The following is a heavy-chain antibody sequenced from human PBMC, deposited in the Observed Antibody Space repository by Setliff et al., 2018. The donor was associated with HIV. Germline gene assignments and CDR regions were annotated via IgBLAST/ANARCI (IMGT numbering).Heavy chain of an antibody. V-gene: IGHV3-30*02. Sequence: PGGSLRLSCAASGFIFSSYAMHWVRQAPGKGLEWVALIWRDGSNKYYADSVKGRFTISRDNSKNTLYLQMNSLRAEDTAVYYCAKDPRGSMVRGLINYFDPWGQGTLVTVSS. CDR2: IWRDGSNK. D-gene: IGHD3-10*01. CDR3: AKDPRGSMVRGLINYFDP. CDR1: GFIFSSYA. J-gene: IGHJ5*02.